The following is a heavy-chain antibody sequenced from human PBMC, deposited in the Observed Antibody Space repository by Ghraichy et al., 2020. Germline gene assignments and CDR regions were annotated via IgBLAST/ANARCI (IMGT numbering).Heavy chain of an antibody. J-gene: IGHJ4*02. CDR1: GGSISSYY. Sequence: SETLSLTCTVSGGSISSYYWSWIRQPPGKGLEWIGYIYYSGSTNYNPSLKSRVTISVDTSKNQFSLKLSSVTAADTAVYYCARESIAAAGTGRFDYWGQGTLVTVSS. V-gene: IGHV4-59*01. CDR3: ARESIAAAGTGRFDY. CDR2: IYYSGST. D-gene: IGHD6-13*01.